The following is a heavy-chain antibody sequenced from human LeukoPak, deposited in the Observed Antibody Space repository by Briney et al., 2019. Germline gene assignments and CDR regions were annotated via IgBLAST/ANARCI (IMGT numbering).Heavy chain of an antibody. V-gene: IGHV1-18*04. CDR1: GYTFTGYY. D-gene: IGHD6-19*01. CDR3: ARERWGQWLVFDY. CDR2: ISAYNGNT. J-gene: IGHJ4*02. Sequence: ASVKVSCKASGYTFTGYYMHWVRQAPGQGLEWMGWISAYNGNTKYAQKLQGRVTMTTDTSTSTAYMELRSLRSDDTAVYYCARERWGQWLVFDYWGQGTLVTVSS.